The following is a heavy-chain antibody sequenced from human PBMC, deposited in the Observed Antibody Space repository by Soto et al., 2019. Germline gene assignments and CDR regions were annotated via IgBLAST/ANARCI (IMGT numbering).Heavy chain of an antibody. J-gene: IGHJ6*03. CDR2: IYYSGST. D-gene: IGHD2-15*01. CDR1: GGSISSGGYY. Sequence: QVQLQESGPGLVKPSQTLSLTCTVSGGSISSGGYYWSWIRQHPGKGLEWIGYIYYSGSTYYNPSLKSRVTISVDTSKNQFSLKLSSVTAADTAVYYCAACGKGSCYYYYYMDVWGKGTTVTVSS. CDR3: AACGKGSCYYYYYMDV. V-gene: IGHV4-31*03.